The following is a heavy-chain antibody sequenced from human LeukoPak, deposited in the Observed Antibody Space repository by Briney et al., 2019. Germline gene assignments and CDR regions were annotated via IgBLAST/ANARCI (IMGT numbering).Heavy chain of an antibody. J-gene: IGHJ6*03. CDR3: AKDAMIHGGYYMDV. CDR2: IYYSGST. Sequence: SETLSLTCTVSGGSISTYYWGWIRRAPGKGLGWIGSIYYSGSTNYNPSLKSRVTISVDTSKNQFSLKLNSVTAADTAVYYCAKDAMIHGGYYMDVWGKGTTVTISS. V-gene: IGHV4-39*07. CDR1: GGSISTYY. D-gene: IGHD3-22*01.